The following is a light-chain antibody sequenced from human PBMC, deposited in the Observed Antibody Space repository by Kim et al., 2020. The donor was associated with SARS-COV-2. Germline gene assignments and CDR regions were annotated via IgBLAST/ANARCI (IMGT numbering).Light chain of an antibody. CDR3: QQRGSWPPALT. V-gene: IGKV3-11*01. CDR2: DAA. Sequence: GEGAPLTCRASHNFDINLAWYQQTPGQPPRLLIYDAAIRAAGIPDRFSGSGSGTDFTLTIGSLAPEDFAIYYCQQRGSWPPALTFGGGTKVDIK. CDR1: HNFDIN. J-gene: IGKJ4*01.